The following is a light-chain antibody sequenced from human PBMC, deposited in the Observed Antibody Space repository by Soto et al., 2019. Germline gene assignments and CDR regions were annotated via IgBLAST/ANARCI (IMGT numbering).Light chain of an antibody. CDR3: QQYNNCPPIT. CDR1: QSVSSK. V-gene: IGKV3D-15*01. Sequence: ETVMTQSPATLSVSPGERATLSCRASQSVSSKLAWYQQKPGQAPRLLIYGASTRATGIPARFSGSGSGTEFTLSISSLQSEDSAVYYCQQYNNCPPITFGQGTRLEI. J-gene: IGKJ5*01. CDR2: GAS.